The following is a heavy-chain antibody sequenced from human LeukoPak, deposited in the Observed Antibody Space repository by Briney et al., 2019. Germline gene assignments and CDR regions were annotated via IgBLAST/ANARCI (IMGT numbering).Heavy chain of an antibody. CDR3: ARYIGSTSFDY. CDR2: ISSSGSTI. CDR1: GFTFSSYE. D-gene: IGHD2-2*01. V-gene: IGHV3-48*03. J-gene: IGHJ4*02. Sequence: GGSLRLSCAASGFTFSSYEMNWVRQAPGKGLEWVSYISSSGSTIYYADSVKGRFTTSRDNAKNPLYLQMNSLRAEDTAVYYCARYIGSTSFDYWGQGTLVTVSS.